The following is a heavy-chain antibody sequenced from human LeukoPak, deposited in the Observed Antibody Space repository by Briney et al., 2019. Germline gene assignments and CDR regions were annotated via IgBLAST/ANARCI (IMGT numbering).Heavy chain of an antibody. CDR3: AREEGYSSSSGGPDY. D-gene: IGHD6-6*01. V-gene: IGHV3-21*01. J-gene: IGHJ4*02. CDR2: ISSSSSYI. CDR1: GFTFSSYS. Sequence: GGSLRLSCAASGFTFSSYSMNWVRQAPGKGLEWVSSISSSSSYIYYADSVKGRFTISIDNAKNSLYLQMNSLRAEDTAVYYCAREEGYSSSSGGPDYWGQGTLVTVSS.